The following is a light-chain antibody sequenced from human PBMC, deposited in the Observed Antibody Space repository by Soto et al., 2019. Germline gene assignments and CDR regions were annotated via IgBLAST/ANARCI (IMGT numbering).Light chain of an antibody. CDR3: QQYHYWPFT. CDR2: AAS. J-gene: IGKJ3*01. V-gene: IGKV3-15*01. CDR1: RSVNIN. Sequence: EIVVTQSPATLSVSPGERATLSCRASRSVNINLAWYQQKPGQAPRLLMHAASTRATGVPARFSGSGSGTEFTLTISSLQSEDFAVFYCQQYHYWPFTFGSGTKVDFK.